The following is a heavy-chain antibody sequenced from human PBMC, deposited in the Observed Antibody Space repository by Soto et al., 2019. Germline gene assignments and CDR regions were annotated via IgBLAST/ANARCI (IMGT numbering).Heavy chain of an antibody. CDR1: GLTFSTYA. D-gene: IGHD3-10*01. CDR3: AKLVILYYFDS. Sequence: PGGSLRLSCAASGLTFSTYAVAWVRQTPGKGLEWVSSIGSGGTTYYADSVKGRFTISRDNSKSTLYLQMDSLRAEDTAVYYCAKLVILYYFDSWGQGTLVTVSS. CDR2: IGSGGTT. V-gene: IGHV3-23*01. J-gene: IGHJ4*02.